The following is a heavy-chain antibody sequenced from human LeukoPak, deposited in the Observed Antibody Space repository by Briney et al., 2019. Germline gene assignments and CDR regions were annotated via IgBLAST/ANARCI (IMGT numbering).Heavy chain of an antibody. CDR3: ARGPYYYDSSGYYKTEYFQH. CDR2: MNPNSGNT. Sequence: ASVKVSCKASGYTFTSYDINWVRQATGQGLEWMGWMNPNSGNTGYAQKFQGRVTITADKSTSTAYMELSSLRSEDTAVYYCARGPYYYDSSGYYKTEYFQHWGQGTLVTVSS. J-gene: IGHJ1*01. D-gene: IGHD3-22*01. V-gene: IGHV1-8*01. CDR1: GYTFTSYD.